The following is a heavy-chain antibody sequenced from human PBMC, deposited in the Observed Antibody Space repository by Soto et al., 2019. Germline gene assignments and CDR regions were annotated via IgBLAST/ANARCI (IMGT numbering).Heavy chain of an antibody. CDR1: GCTFSSYA. V-gene: IGHV3-23*01. D-gene: IGHD1-26*01. CDR2: ISGSGGST. Sequence: GGSLRLSCAASGCTFSSYAMSWVRQAPGKGLVWVSAISGSGGSTYYADSVKGRFTISRDNSKNTLYLQMNSLRAEDTAVYYCAKDGSGSYFYHYYGMDVWGQGTTVTVSS. J-gene: IGHJ6*02. CDR3: AKDGSGSYFYHYYGMDV.